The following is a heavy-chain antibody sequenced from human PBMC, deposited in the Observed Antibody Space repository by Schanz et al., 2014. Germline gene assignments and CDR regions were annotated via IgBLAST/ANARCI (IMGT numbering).Heavy chain of an antibody. J-gene: IGHJ6*03. CDR1: GFTFRDYY. D-gene: IGHD3-3*01. Sequence: QVELVESGGGLVKPGGSLRLSCAPSGFTFRDYYMAWVRQAPGKGLEWLSSISHTGETQHSAASVQGRFTISRDNAKTSQYLQLSSLQGDDAADYFSARVDFYCESSSCMNFYYMDVWGKGTTVTVSS. CDR3: ARVDFYCESSSCMNFYYMDV. V-gene: IGHV3-11*01. CDR2: ISHTGETQ.